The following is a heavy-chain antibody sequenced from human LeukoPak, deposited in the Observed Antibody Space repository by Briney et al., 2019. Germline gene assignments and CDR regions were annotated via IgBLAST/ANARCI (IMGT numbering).Heavy chain of an antibody. CDR2: IIPIFGTA. V-gene: IGHV1-69*13. Sequence: ASVKVSCKASGGTFSSYAISWVRQAPGQGLEWMGGIIPIFGTANYAEKFQGRVTITADESTSTAYMELSSLRSEDTAVYFCASDDYDLSAWGQGTLVTVSS. J-gene: IGHJ5*02. CDR1: GGTFSSYA. CDR3: ASDDYDLSA. D-gene: IGHD3-3*01.